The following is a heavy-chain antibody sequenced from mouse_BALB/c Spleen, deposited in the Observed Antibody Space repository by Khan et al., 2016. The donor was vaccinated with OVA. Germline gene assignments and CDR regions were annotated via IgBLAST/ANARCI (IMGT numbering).Heavy chain of an antibody. Sequence: EVQLQESGPGLVKPSQSLSLTCTVTGYSITSGYGWNWIRQFPGNKLEWMGYISYSGSTNYNPSLKSRISIPRDTSKNQFFLQLNSVTTEATATYDCARTSRIKYWGQGTTLTVSS. J-gene: IGHJ2*01. D-gene: IGHD3-3*01. V-gene: IGHV3-2*02. CDR3: ARTSRIKY. CDR1: GYSITSGYG. CDR2: ISYSGST.